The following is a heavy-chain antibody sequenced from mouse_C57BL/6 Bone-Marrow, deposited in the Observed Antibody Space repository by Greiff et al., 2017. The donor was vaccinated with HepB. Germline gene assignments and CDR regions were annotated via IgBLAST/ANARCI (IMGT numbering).Heavy chain of an antibody. J-gene: IGHJ4*01. V-gene: IGHV5-9*01. CDR3: ARHDAAQAYLAMDY. CDR2: ISGGGGNT. CDR1: GFTFSSYT. Sequence: EVHLVESGGGLVKPGGSLKLSCAASGFTFSSYTMSWVRQTPEKRLEWVATISGGGGNTYYPDSVKGRITISRDNAKNTLYLEMSSLRSEDTALYYCARHDAAQAYLAMDYWGQGTSVTVSS. D-gene: IGHD3-2*02.